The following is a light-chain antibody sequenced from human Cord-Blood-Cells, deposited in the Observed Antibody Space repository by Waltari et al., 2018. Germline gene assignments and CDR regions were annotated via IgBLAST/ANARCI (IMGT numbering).Light chain of an antibody. CDR3: QQRSNWPPT. V-gene: IGKV3-11*01. CDR1: QSVSSY. J-gene: IGKJ5*01. Sequence: EIVLTQSPATLSLPPGESPTLSCRASQSVSSYLAWYQQKPGQAPRLLIYDASNRATGIPARFSGSGSGTDFTLTISSLEPEDFAVYYCQQRSNWPPTFGQGTRLEIK. CDR2: DAS.